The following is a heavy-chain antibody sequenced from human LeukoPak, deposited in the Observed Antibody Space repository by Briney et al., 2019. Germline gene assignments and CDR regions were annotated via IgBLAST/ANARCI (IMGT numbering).Heavy chain of an antibody. CDR3: ARDWHILTGRNCFDP. V-gene: IGHV1-18*01. CDR2: VTSYNGDT. D-gene: IGHD3-9*01. Sequence: ASVKVSCKASGYTFNNYGISWVRQAPGQGLEWMGWVTSYNGDTNYAQKFQGRVTMSTDTSTSTAYMELRSLRFDDTAIYYCARDWHILTGRNCFDPWGQGTLVTVSS. J-gene: IGHJ5*02. CDR1: GYTFNNYG.